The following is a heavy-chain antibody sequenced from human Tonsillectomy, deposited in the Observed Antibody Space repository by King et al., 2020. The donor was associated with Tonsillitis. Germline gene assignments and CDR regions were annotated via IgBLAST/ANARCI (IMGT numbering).Heavy chain of an antibody. CDR2: ISFGGST. V-gene: IGHV4-39*01. J-gene: IGHJ3*02. Sequence: LQLQESGPGLVKPSETLSLTCSVSGGSISSDTYYWGWIRQPPGKGLEWIASISFGGSTHYNPSLKSRVTISLDTSKNQLSLTMPSMTAADTATYYCSRQSDRGTGSEHGFHIWGQGTKVTVSS. CDR3: SRQSDRGTGSEHGFHI. D-gene: IGHD3-16*02. CDR1: GGSISSDTYY.